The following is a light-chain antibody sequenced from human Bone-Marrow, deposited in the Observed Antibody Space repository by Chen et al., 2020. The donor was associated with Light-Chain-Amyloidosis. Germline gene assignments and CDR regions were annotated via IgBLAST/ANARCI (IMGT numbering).Light chain of an antibody. CDR3: AAWDDGLNGVL. CDR1: RSSIGTNT. V-gene: IGLV1-44*01. Sequence: QSVLTQPPSASGTPGQRVTISCSGSRSSIGTNTVNWYQQFPGTAPKLLIYFNSQRPSGVPHRCSDAKSATSASLAIRGLQSDDEADYCCAAWDDGLNGVLFGGGTKLPVL. J-gene: IGLJ2*01. CDR2: FNS.